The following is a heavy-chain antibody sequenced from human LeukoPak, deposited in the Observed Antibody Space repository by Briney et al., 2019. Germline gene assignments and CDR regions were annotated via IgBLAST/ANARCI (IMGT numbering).Heavy chain of an antibody. CDR3: AKDRRAGSYDY. CDR1: GFTFSTYA. D-gene: IGHD3-10*01. J-gene: IGHJ4*02. Sequence: GGSLRLSCAASGFTFSTYAMSWVRQAPGKGLEWVSAISGSTGRTYYADSVKGRFTISRDNSKNTLYLQMNSLRAEDTAVYYCAKDRRAGSYDYWGQGTLVTVSS. CDR2: ISGSTGRT. V-gene: IGHV3-23*01.